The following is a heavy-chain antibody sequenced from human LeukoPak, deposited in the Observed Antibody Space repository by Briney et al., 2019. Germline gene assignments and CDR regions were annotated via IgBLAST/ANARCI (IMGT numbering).Heavy chain of an antibody. V-gene: IGHV3-33*01. CDR2: IWYDGSNK. J-gene: IGHJ6*02. D-gene: IGHD7-27*01. CDR3: ARDTMNGKTGYYYGMDV. CDR1: GFTFSSYG. Sequence: GRSLRLSCAASGFTFSSYGMHWVRQALGKGLEWVAVIWYDGSNKYYADSVKGRFTISRDNSKNTLYLQMNSLRAEDTAVYYCARDTMNGKTGYYYGMDVWGQGTTVTVSS.